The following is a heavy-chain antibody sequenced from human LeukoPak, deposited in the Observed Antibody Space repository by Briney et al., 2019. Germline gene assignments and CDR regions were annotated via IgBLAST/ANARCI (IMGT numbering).Heavy chain of an antibody. CDR3: AIEGYSGYDRGY. CDR1: GFPFSSYW. J-gene: IGHJ4*02. Sequence: GGSLRLSCAASGFPFSSYWMFWVRQAPGKGLVWVSRINSDRGRASYADSVKGRFTISRDNAKNTLYLQMNSLRAEDTAVYYCAIEGYSGYDRGYWGQGTLVTVSS. V-gene: IGHV3-74*01. CDR2: INSDRGRA. D-gene: IGHD5-12*01.